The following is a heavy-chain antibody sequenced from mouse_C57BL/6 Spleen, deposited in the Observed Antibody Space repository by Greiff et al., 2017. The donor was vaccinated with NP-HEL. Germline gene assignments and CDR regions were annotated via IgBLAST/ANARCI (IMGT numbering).Heavy chain of an antibody. V-gene: IGHV5-17*01. Sequence: EVKLVESGGGLVKPGGSLKLSCAASGFTFSDYGMHWVRQAPEKGLEWVAYISSGSSTIYYADTVKGRFTISRDNAKNTLFLQMTSLRSEDTAMYYCARGENYYGSSHWYFDVWGTGTTVTVSS. CDR1: GFTFSDYG. J-gene: IGHJ1*03. D-gene: IGHD1-1*01. CDR3: ARGENYYGSSHWYFDV. CDR2: ISSGSSTI.